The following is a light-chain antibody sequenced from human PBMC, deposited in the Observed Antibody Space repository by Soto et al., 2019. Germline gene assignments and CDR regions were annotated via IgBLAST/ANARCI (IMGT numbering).Light chain of an antibody. CDR3: AAWDDSLNGVV. CDR1: SSNIGSNT. V-gene: IGLV1-44*01. Sequence: QSVLTQPPSASRTPGQRVTISCSGSSSNIGSNTVNWYQRLPGTAPKLLIYTNNQRPSGVPDRFSGSKSGTSASLAISGLQSEDEADYYCAAWDDSLNGVVFGGGTKLTVL. CDR2: TNN. J-gene: IGLJ2*01.